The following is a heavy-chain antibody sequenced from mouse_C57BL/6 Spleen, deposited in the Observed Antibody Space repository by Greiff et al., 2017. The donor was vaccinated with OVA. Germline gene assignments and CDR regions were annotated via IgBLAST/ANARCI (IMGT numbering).Heavy chain of an antibody. J-gene: IGHJ3*01. D-gene: IGHD1-1*01. Sequence: EVQVVESEGGLVQPGSSMKLSCTASGFTFSDYYMAWVRQVPEKGLEWVANINYDGSSTYYLDSLKSRFIISRDNAKNILYLQMSSLKSEDTATYYCARGPHGSSYSWFAYWGQGTLVTVSA. CDR3: ARGPHGSSYSWFAY. CDR2: INYDGSST. V-gene: IGHV5-16*01. CDR1: GFTFSDYY.